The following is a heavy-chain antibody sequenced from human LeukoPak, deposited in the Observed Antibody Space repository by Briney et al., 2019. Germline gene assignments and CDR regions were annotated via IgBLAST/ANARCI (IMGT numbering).Heavy chain of an antibody. Sequence: SQTLSLTCTVSGGSISSGDYFWSWIRQPPGRGLEWIGYTYYTGTTYYNPALNSRLTISVDTSKNQFSLKLSSMTAAGTAVYFCARAGYSGGWSRAYFDYWGQGTLATVSS. CDR1: GGSISSGDYF. CDR3: ARAGYSGGWSRAYFDY. J-gene: IGHJ4*02. CDR2: TYYTGTT. D-gene: IGHD6-19*01. V-gene: IGHV4-30-4*01.